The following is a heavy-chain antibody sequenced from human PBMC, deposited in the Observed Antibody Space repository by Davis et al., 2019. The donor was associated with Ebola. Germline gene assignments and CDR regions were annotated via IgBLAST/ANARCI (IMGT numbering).Heavy chain of an antibody. V-gene: IGHV1-2*04. CDR3: ARAHYDFWSASTSDGMDV. CDR1: GYTFTGYY. Sequence: AASVKVSCKASGYTFTGYYMHWVRQAPGQGLEWMGWINPNSGGTNYAQKFQGWVTMTRDTSISTAYMELSRLRSDDTAVYYCARAHYDFWSASTSDGMDVWGQGTTATVSS. J-gene: IGHJ6*02. D-gene: IGHD3-3*01. CDR2: INPNSGGT.